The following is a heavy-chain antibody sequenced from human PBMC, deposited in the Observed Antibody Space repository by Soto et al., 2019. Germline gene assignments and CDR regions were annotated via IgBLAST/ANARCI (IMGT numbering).Heavy chain of an antibody. V-gene: IGHV1-69*12. CDR1: GGTFSSYA. CDR3: ARRYRYNGWYGY. D-gene: IGHD6-19*01. Sequence: QVQLVQSGAEVKKPGSSVKVSCKASGGTFSSYAISWVRQAPGQGLEWLGGIIPIFGTANYAQKFQGRVTIPANESTSTAYMELSSLRSEDTAVDYCARRYRYNGWYGYWGQGTLVTVSS. CDR2: IIPIFGTA. J-gene: IGHJ4*02.